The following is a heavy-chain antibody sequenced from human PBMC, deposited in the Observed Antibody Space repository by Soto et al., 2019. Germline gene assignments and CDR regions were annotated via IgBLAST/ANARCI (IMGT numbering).Heavy chain of an antibody. Sequence: QVQLVESGGGVVQPGRSLSLSCAASGVTFSSYAMHWVRQAPGKGLEWVAVIWSDGSKKYYVDSVKGRFTISRDNSKNTLYLQMHSLKVEDTAVYYCARDEGPWGQGTVVIVSS. V-gene: IGHV3-33*01. CDR1: GVTFSSYA. J-gene: IGHJ5*02. CDR2: IWSDGSKK. CDR3: ARDEGP.